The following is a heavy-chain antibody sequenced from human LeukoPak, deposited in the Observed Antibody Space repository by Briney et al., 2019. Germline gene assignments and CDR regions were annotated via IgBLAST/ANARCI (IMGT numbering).Heavy chain of an antibody. CDR2: IKQDGSVK. CDR3: VRDPESSAFDL. CDR1: GFTFSTYW. J-gene: IGHJ4*02. D-gene: IGHD5/OR15-5a*01. V-gene: IGHV3-7*01. Sequence: GGSLRLSCAASGFTFSTYWMSWVRQTPEKGLEFVANIKQDGSVKNYMDSLKGRSTISRDNARESLYLEINSQRADDTAVYYCVRDPESSAFDLWGQGALVTVSS.